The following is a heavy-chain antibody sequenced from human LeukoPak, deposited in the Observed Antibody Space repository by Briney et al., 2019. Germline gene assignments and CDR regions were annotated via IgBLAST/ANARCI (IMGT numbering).Heavy chain of an antibody. V-gene: IGHV4-59*01. CDR2: IYYSGST. CDR1: GGSISSYY. Sequence: SETLSLTCTVSGGSISSYYWSWIRQPPGKGLEWIGYIYYSGSTNYNPSLKSRVTISVDTSKSQFSLELSSVTAADTAVYYCAREYCSGGSRENDYWGQGTLVTVSS. CDR3: AREYCSGGSRENDY. D-gene: IGHD2-15*01. J-gene: IGHJ4*02.